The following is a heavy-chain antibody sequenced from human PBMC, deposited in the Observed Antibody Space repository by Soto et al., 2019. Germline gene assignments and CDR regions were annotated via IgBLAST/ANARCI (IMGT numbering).Heavy chain of an antibody. J-gene: IGHJ3*02. V-gene: IGHV3-53*01. CDR1: GFTVSGKKY. CDR3: ATWLLREHAFDI. CDR2: LYIADGT. D-gene: IGHD2-15*01. Sequence: DVQVVESGGGLIQPGGSLRLSCAASGFTVSGKKYITWGRQAPGQGLEWVSALYIADGTFYADSVRGRFTVSIDSSKNTVYLQMNNLSPEDTAVYFCATWLLREHAFDIWGLGTMVTVSS.